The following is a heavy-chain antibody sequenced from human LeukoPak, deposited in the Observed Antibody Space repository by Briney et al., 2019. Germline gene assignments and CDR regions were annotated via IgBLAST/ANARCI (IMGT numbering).Heavy chain of an antibody. CDR2: FYYSGST. V-gene: IGHV4-59*01. CDR3: ARDRSFDY. D-gene: IGHD3-10*01. J-gene: IGHJ4*02. CDR1: GGSISSYY. Sequence: PSETLSLTCTVSGGSISSYYWSWIRQPPGEGLEWIGYFYYSGSTNYNPSLKSQVPISVDTSKNHFSLKLSSVTAADTAVYYCARDRSFDYWGQGTLVTVSS.